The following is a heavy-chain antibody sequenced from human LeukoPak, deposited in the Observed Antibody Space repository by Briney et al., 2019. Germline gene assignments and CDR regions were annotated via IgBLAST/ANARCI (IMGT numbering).Heavy chain of an antibody. CDR2: ISSSSSCI. V-gene: IGHV3-21*01. CDR1: GFTFSSYS. J-gene: IGHJ4*02. CDR3: ARDQVPADYDFWSGYLFDY. Sequence: PGGSLRLSCAASGFTFSSYSMNWDRQAPGKGLEWVSSISSSSSCIYYADSVKGRFTISRDNAKNSLYLQMNSLRAEDTAVYYCARDQVPADYDFWSGYLFDYWGQETLVTVSS. D-gene: IGHD3-3*01.